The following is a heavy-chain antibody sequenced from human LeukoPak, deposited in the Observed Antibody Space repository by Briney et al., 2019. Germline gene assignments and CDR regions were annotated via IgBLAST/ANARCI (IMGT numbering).Heavy chain of an antibody. Sequence: GGSLRLSCAASGFTFSTYYMSWVRQAPGKGLEWVANIKQDGSEKYYVDSVKGRFTISRDNAKNSLYLEMNSLRAEDTAVYYCARKTTMTSQAFFDHWGQGILVTVSS. D-gene: IGHD4-17*01. V-gene: IGHV3-7*01. J-gene: IGHJ4*02. CDR3: ARKTTMTSQAFFDH. CDR1: GFTFSTYY. CDR2: IKQDGSEK.